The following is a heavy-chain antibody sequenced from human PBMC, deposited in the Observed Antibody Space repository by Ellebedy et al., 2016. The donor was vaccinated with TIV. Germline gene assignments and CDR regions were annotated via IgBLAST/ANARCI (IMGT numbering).Heavy chain of an antibody. CDR1: GGSISSSSYY. D-gene: IGHD6-19*01. V-gene: IGHV4-39*01. J-gene: IGHJ6*02. CDR2: IYYSGST. Sequence: MPGGSLRLSCTVSGGSISSSSYYWGWIRQPPGKGLEWIGSIYYSGSTYYNPSLKSRVTISVDTSKNQFSLKLSSVTAADTAVYYCARVSSGWLGNYYYYYGMDVWGQGTTVTVSS. CDR3: ARVSSGWLGNYYYYYGMDV.